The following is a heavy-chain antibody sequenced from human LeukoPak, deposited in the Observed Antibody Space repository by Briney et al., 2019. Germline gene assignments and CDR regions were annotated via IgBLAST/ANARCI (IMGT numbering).Heavy chain of an antibody. D-gene: IGHD5-12*01. CDR1: GFTFSSYG. V-gene: IGHV3-30*02. J-gene: IGHJ5*02. CDR3: AKSGYDFGGWFDP. CDR2: IRYDGSNK. Sequence: GGSLRLSXAASGFTFSSYGMHWVRQAPGKGLEWVAFIRYDGSNKYYADSVKGRFTISRDNSKNTLYLQMNSLRAEDTAVYYCAKSGYDFGGWFDPWGQGTLVTVSS.